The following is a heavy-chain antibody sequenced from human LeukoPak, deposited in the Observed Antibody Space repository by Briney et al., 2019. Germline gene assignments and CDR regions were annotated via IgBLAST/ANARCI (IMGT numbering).Heavy chain of an antibody. J-gene: IGHJ4*02. V-gene: IGHV4-59*01. CDR2: VYYSGST. D-gene: IGHD3-9*01. CDR3: ARSPYYDILTGYPYYFDY. Sequence: SETLSLTCTVSGGSISSYYWSWIRQPPGKGLEWIGYVYYSGSTNYNPSLKSRVTISVDTSKNQFSLKLSSVTAADTAVYYCARSPYYDILTGYPYYFDYWGQGTLVTVSS. CDR1: GGSISSYY.